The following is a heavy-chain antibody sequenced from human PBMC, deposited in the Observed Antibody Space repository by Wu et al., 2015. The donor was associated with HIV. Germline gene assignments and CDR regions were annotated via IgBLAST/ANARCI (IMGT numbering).Heavy chain of an antibody. CDR3: ALTTTYDFWSGHDYYMDV. CDR1: GYTFTSYY. CDR2: INPSGGST. V-gene: IGHV1-46*03. D-gene: IGHD3-3*01. J-gene: IGHJ6*03. Sequence: QVQLVQSGAEVKKPGASVKVSCKASGYTFTSYYMHWVRQAPGQGLEWMGIINPSGGSTSYAQKFQGRVTMTRDTSTSTVYMELSSLRSEDTAVYYCALTTTYDFWSGHDYYMDVWGKGTTGHRLL.